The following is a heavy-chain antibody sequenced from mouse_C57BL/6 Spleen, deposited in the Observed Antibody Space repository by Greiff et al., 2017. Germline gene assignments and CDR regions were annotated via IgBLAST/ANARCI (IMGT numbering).Heavy chain of an antibody. V-gene: IGHV2-5*01. CDR1: GFSLTSYG. D-gene: IGHD1-1*01. CDR3: AKGGSSYWYFDV. CDR2: IWRGGST. Sequence: QVQLQQSGPGLAQPSQSLSITCTVSGFSLTSYGVHWVRQSPGKGLEWLGVIWRGGSTDYNAAFMSRLSISKDNSKSQVFFKMNSLQADDTAIYYCAKGGSSYWYFDVWGTGTTVTVSS. J-gene: IGHJ1*03.